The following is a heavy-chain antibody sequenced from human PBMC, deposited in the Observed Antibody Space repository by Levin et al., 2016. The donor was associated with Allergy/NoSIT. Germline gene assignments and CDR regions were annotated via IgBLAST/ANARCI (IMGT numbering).Heavy chain of an antibody. J-gene: IGHJ2*01. CDR3: AKVVGSSWSWYFDL. CDR1: GFTFSSYA. V-gene: IGHV3-23*01. Sequence: GGSLRLSCAASGFTFSSYAMNWVRQAPGKGLEWVSGVVGSGYDTFYADSVKGRFTISRDNSKNTLYLEMNSLRAEDTAVYYCAKVVGSSWSWYFDLWGRGTLVTVSS. CDR2: VVGSGYDT. D-gene: IGHD6-13*01.